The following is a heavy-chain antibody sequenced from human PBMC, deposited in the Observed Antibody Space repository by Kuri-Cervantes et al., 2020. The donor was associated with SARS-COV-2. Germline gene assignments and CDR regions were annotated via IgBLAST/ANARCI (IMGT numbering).Heavy chain of an antibody. Sequence: GSLRLSCSVSGGSISSYYWGWIRQPPGKGLEWIGYFYSSGVTNYNPSLKSRVTISVDTSKNQLSLILSSVTAEDTAVYYCANPTGHYYYGMDVWGQGTTVTVSS. J-gene: IGHJ6*02. CDR1: GGSISSYY. CDR2: FYSSGVT. V-gene: IGHV4-59*01. CDR3: ANPTGHYYYGMDV.